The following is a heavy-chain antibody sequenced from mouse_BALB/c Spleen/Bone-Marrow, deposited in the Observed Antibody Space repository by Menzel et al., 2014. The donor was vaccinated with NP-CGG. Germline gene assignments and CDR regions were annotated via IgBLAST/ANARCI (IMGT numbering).Heavy chain of an antibody. Sequence: EVKLQESGPGLVKPSQSLSLTCTVTGYSITSDYAWNWIRQFPGNRLEWMGYISYSGSTSYNPSLKSRISITRDTSKNQFFLQLNSVTTEDTATYYCARYYGNYHYAMDYWGQGTSVTVSS. CDR1: GYSITSDYA. CDR2: ISYSGST. D-gene: IGHD2-1*01. V-gene: IGHV3-2*02. CDR3: ARYYGNYHYAMDY. J-gene: IGHJ4*01.